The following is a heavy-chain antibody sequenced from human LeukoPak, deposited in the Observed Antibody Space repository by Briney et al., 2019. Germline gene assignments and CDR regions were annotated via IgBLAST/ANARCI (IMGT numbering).Heavy chain of an antibody. Sequence: SVKVSCKASGDTFSSYAISWVRPAPGQGLEWMGGIIPIFGTANYAQKFQGRVTITTDESTSTAYMELSSLRSEDTAVYYCARGEWLSGRYWFDPWGQGTLVTVSS. CDR1: GDTFSSYA. D-gene: IGHD3-3*01. CDR3: ARGEWLSGRYWFDP. CDR2: IIPIFGTA. V-gene: IGHV1-69*05. J-gene: IGHJ5*02.